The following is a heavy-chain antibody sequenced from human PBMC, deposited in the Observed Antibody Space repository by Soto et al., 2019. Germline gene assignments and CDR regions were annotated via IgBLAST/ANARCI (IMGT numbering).Heavy chain of an antibody. D-gene: IGHD3-22*01. CDR1: GGSISSGGYY. Sequence: QVQLQESGPGLVKPSQTLILTCTVSGGSISSGGYYWSWIRHPPGKGLEWIGYTYHNDKTYYTPSLKSRGAIPVETSNNQFTLKLSSVTAADTAMYYCARGMYAYYDSSGGQIRFEHWGQGTLVTVSS. V-gene: IGHV4-31*03. CDR3: ARGMYAYYDSSGGQIRFEH. J-gene: IGHJ5*02. CDR2: TYHNDKT.